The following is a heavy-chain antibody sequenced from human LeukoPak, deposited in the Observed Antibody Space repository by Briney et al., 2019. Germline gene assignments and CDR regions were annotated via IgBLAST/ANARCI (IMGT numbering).Heavy chain of an antibody. J-gene: IGHJ4*02. CDR2: MNPNSGNT. CDR1: GYTFTGYY. D-gene: IGHD6-13*01. CDR3: ARGLAAAAAYYFDY. V-gene: IGHV1-8*03. Sequence: ASVKVSCKASGYTFTGYYMHWVRQATGQGLEWMGWMNPNSGNTGYAQKFQGRVTITRNTSISTAYMELSSLRSEDTAVYYCARGLAAAAAYYFDYWGQGTLVTVSS.